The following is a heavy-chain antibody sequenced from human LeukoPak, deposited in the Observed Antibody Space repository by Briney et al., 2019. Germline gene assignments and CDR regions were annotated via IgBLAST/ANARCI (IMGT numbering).Heavy chain of an antibody. CDR2: ISTSSNRI. CDR1: GFTFSSYG. CDR3: ARVSAPGTSGWYYGY. D-gene: IGHD6-19*01. J-gene: IGHJ4*02. Sequence: GGSLRLSCAASGFTFSSYGMNWVRQAPGKGLEWVSYISTSSNRIDYADSVKGRFTMSRDNAKNLLYLQMNSLRDEDTAMYYCARVSAPGTSGWYYGYWGQGTLVTVSS. V-gene: IGHV3-48*02.